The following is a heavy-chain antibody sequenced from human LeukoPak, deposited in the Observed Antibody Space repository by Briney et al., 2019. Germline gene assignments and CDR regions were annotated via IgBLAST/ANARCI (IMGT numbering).Heavy chain of an antibody. CDR1: GFTFADYA. J-gene: IGHJ6*02. CDR2: ISWNSGSI. V-gene: IGHV3-9*01. Sequence: SLRLSCAASGFTFADYAMHWVRQAPGKGLEWVSGISWNSGSIDYADSVKGRFTISRDNAKKSLYLQMDSLRPEDTALYYCSKGNYGMDVWPRDHGHRLL. D-gene: IGHD3-10*01. CDR3: SKGNYGMDV.